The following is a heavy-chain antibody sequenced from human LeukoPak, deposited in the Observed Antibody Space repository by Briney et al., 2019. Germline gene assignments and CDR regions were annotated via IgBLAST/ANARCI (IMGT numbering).Heavy chain of an antibody. Sequence: GGSLRLSCAASGFTFSSYGMHWVRQAPGKGLEWVAVIWYDGSNKYYADSVKGRFTISRDNSKSTLYLQMNSLRAEDTAVYYCARDLEAGNFDYWGQGTLVTVSS. D-gene: IGHD6-19*01. V-gene: IGHV3-33*01. CDR1: GFTFSSYG. CDR2: IWYDGSNK. CDR3: ARDLEAGNFDY. J-gene: IGHJ4*02.